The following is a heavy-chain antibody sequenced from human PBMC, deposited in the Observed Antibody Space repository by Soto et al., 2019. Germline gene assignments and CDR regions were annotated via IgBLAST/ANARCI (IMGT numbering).Heavy chain of an antibody. V-gene: IGHV3-53*02. CDR2: ISVDGTT. CDR3: VSIAVAEGFDP. CDR1: GFAVSINY. J-gene: IGHJ5*02. D-gene: IGHD6-19*01. Sequence: EVLLMETGGGLIQPGGSLRLSCAASGFAVSINYLSWVRQASGKGLEWVSLISVDGTTYYSDSVKGRFTISRDISKNTVYLQMNSLRVEDTAVYYCVSIAVAEGFDPWGQGTLVTVSS.